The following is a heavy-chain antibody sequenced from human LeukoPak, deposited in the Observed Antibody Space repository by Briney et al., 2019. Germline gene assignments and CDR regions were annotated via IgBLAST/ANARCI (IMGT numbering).Heavy chain of an antibody. Sequence: GGSLRLSCAASGFTFSSDWMHWVRQAPGKGLVWVSRIQSDGSSTNYADSVKGRFTISRDNAKNTLYLQMSSLRAEDTAVYYCAKEGLVSSTWYGLNWFDPWGQGTLVSVSS. CDR1: GFTFSSDW. CDR3: AKEGLVSSTWYGLNWFDP. D-gene: IGHD6-13*01. V-gene: IGHV3-74*01. CDR2: IQSDGSST. J-gene: IGHJ5*02.